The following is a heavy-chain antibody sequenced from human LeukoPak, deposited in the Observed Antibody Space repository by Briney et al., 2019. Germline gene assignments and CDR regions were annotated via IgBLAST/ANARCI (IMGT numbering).Heavy chain of an antibody. CDR1: GGSISSSSYF. CDR3: ARDRSGYYHY. CDR2: MYYSEST. J-gene: IGHJ4*02. Sequence: SETLSLTCTVSGGSISSSSYFWGWIRQPPGKGLEWIGSMYYSESTYYNPSLKRRVTISVDTSKNQFSLKLSSVTAADTAVYYCARDRSGYYHYWGQGTLVTVSS. V-gene: IGHV4-39*07. D-gene: IGHD3-3*01.